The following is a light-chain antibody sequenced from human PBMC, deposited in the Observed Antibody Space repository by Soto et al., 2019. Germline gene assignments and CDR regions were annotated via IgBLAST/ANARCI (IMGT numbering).Light chain of an antibody. CDR2: WAS. Sequence: DIVMTQSPDSLAVSLGERATINCKSSQSILFSSNNKNYLAWYQQKAGQPPKLLIYWASTRESGVPDRFSGSGSGTDFTLTISSLQAEDVEVYHCQQYYSAPMTFGQGTRLEIK. CDR1: QSILFSSNNKNY. J-gene: IGKJ5*01. V-gene: IGKV4-1*01. CDR3: QQYYSAPMT.